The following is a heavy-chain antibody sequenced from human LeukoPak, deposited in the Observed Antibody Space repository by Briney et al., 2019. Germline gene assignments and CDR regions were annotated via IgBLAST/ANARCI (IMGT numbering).Heavy chain of an antibody. CDR3: AKGRHSSGWYYFDY. CDR1: GITFSSYW. V-gene: IGHV3-74*01. D-gene: IGHD6-19*01. CDR2: INTQGTYT. J-gene: IGHJ4*02. Sequence: GGSLRLSCAVSGITFSSYWMHWVRQDPGRGLLWVSRINTQGTYTNYADSVKGRFTISRDNAKNSLYLQMNSLRAEDTALYYCAKGRHSSGWYYFDYWGQGTLATVSS.